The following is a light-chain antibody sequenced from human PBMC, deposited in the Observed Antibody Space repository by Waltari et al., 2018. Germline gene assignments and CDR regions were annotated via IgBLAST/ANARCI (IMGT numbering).Light chain of an antibody. J-gene: IGKJ1*01. CDR2: AAS. V-gene: IGKV1-39*01. CDR3: QQYGGSTWT. CDR1: QSISSY. Sequence: DIQMTQSPSSLSASVGDRVTITCRASQSISSYLNWYQQKPGKAPKLLIYAASSLQSGVPSRFSGSGSGTDFTLTISSLQPEDFATYYCQQYGGSTWTFGQGTKVEIK.